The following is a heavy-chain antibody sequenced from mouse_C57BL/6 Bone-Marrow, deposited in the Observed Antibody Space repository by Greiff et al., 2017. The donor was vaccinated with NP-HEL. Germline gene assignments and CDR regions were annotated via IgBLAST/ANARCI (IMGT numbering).Heavy chain of an antibody. CDR3: ARSRDYDGYYYAMDC. CDR2: IYPGSGST. CDR1: GYTFTSYW. D-gene: IGHD2-4*01. V-gene: IGHV1-55*01. J-gene: IGHJ4*01. Sequence: QVQLQQPGAELVKPGASVKMSCKASGYTFTSYWITWVKQRPGQGLEWIGDIYPGSGSTNYNEKFKSKATLTVDTSSSTAYMQLSSLTSEDSAVYYCARSRDYDGYYYAMDCWGQGASVTVSS.